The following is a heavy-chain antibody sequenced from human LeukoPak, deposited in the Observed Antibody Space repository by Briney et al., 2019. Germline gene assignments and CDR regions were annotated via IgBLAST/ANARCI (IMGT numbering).Heavy chain of an antibody. CDR3: ARSEDRVAGNFDY. D-gene: IGHD2-15*01. V-gene: IGHV3-48*04. CDR2: ISSSSSTI. CDR1: GFTFSSYS. Sequence: GGSLRLSCAASGFTFSSYSMNWVRQAPGKGLEWVSYISSSSSTIYYADSVKGRFTISRDNAKNSLYLQMNSLRAEDTAVYYCARSEDRVAGNFDYWGQGTLVTVSS. J-gene: IGHJ4*02.